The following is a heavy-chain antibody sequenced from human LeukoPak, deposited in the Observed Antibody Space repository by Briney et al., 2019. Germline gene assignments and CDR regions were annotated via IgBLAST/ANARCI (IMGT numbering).Heavy chain of an antibody. CDR1: GFIFNKHA. J-gene: IGHJ4*02. V-gene: IGHV3-23*01. D-gene: IGHD5-12*01. CDR2: LSGSGSST. Sequence: PGGSLRLSCVASGFIFNKHAMSWVRQAPGKGLEWVSGLSGSGSSTDYADSVKGRFTVSRDNSKNTLFLQMNSLRAEDTAVYYCAKSYNGYESKPDYWGQGALVTVSS. CDR3: AKSYNGYESKPDY.